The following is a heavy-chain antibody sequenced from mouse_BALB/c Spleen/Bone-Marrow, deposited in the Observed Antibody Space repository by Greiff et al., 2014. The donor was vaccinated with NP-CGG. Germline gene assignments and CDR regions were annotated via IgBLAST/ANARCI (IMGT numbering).Heavy chain of an antibody. Sequence: QVQLQQSGAELAKPGASVKMSCKASGYTFTSYWMHWVKQRPGQGLEWIGYINPSTGYTEYNQKFKDKATLTADKSSSTAYMQLSSLTSEDSAVYYCAREYYSSSRYFDVWGAGTTVTVSS. D-gene: IGHD1-1*01. CDR2: INPSTGYT. V-gene: IGHV1-7*01. J-gene: IGHJ1*01. CDR3: AREYYSSSRYFDV. CDR1: GYTFTSYW.